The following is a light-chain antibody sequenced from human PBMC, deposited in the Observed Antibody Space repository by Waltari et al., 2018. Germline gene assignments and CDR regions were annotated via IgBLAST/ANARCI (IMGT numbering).Light chain of an antibody. J-gene: IGKJ4*01. V-gene: IGKV1-33*01. Sequence: DIQMTQSPSSLSASIGDRVTITCQASQDINIYLNWYQQKPGKAPKVLIYDASDLMTGVPSRFRGSGSGKDFTLTITSLQPEDFATYYCQQFDSAPLTFGEGTKIEIK. CDR1: QDINIY. CDR2: DAS. CDR3: QQFDSAPLT.